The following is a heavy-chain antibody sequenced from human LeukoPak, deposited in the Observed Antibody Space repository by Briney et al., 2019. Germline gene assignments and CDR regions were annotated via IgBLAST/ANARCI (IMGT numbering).Heavy chain of an antibody. CDR1: GYTFTSYY. D-gene: IGHD6-19*01. V-gene: IGHV1-46*01. J-gene: IGHJ4*02. Sequence: ASVKVSCKASGYTFTSYYMHWVRQASGQGLEWMGIINLIGGSTRYAQKFQGRVTMTRDTSTSTVYMELSSLRSEDTAVCYCARESDIAVAGTGFDYWGQGTLVTVSS. CDR2: INLIGGST. CDR3: ARESDIAVAGTGFDY.